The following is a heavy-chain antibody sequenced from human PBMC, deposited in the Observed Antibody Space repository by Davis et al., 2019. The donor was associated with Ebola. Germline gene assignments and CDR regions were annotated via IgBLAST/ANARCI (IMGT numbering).Heavy chain of an antibody. CDR1: GYTFSSYG. J-gene: IGHJ5*02. CDR3: ARSPLGVAVKNWFDP. Sequence: ASVKVSCKASGYTFSSYGITWVRQAPGQGLEWMGWISSYNGNTVYAQMVQGRVTMTTDTSTSTAYMELRSLRSDDTAVYYCARSPLGVAVKNWFDPWGRGTLVTVSS. CDR2: ISSYNGNT. D-gene: IGHD2-15*01. V-gene: IGHV1-18*04.